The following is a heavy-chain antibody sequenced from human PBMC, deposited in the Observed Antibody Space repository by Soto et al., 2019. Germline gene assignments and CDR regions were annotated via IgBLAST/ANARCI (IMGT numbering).Heavy chain of an antibody. CDR3: ARGNVVAIDY. J-gene: IGHJ4*02. D-gene: IGHD2-21*01. V-gene: IGHV4-30-2*01. CDR2: IYHSGST. CDR1: GGSISSGGYS. Sequence: PSETLSLTCAVSGGSISSGGYSWSWIRQPPGKGLEWIGYIYHSGSTYYNPSLKSRVTISVDRSKNQFSLKLSSVNAADTAVYYCARGNVVAIDYWGQGTLVTVSS.